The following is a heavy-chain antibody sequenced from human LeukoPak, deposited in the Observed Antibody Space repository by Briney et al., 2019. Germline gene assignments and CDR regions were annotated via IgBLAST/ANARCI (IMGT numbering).Heavy chain of an antibody. D-gene: IGHD3-3*01. CDR1: GYTFTSYY. Sequence: ASVKVSCKASGYTFTSYYMHWVRQAPGQGLEWMGVINPSGGSTSYAQKFQGRVTMTRDTSTSTVYMELSSLRSEDTAVYYCARGPGDVLRFLGELEYYIDYWGQGTLVTVSS. CDR3: ARGPGDVLRFLGELEYYIDY. V-gene: IGHV1-46*01. CDR2: INPSGGST. J-gene: IGHJ4*02.